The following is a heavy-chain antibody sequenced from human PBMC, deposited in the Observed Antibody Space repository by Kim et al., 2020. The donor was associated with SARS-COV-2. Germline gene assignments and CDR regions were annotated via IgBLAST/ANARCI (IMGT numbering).Heavy chain of an antibody. Sequence: DSVKGRFTISRDNSKNTLYLQMNSLRAEDTAVYYCAKHYCTNGVCYTFDYWGQGTLVTVSS. V-gene: IGHV3-23*01. J-gene: IGHJ4*02. CDR3: AKHYCTNGVCYTFDY. D-gene: IGHD2-8*01.